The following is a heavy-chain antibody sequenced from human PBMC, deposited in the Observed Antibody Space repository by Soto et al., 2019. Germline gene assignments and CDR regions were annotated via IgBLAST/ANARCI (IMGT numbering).Heavy chain of an antibody. Sequence: TSETLSLTCTVSGGSISSSSYYWGWIRQPPGKGLEWIGSIYYSGSTYYNPSLKSRVTISVDTSKNRSSLKLSSVTAADTAVYYCARHTGQIHYDYIWGSYRYTPNEFDPWGQGTLVTVSS. J-gene: IGHJ5*02. V-gene: IGHV4-39*01. CDR3: ARHTGQIHYDYIWGSYRYTPNEFDP. D-gene: IGHD3-16*02. CDR2: IYYSGST. CDR1: GGSISSSSYY.